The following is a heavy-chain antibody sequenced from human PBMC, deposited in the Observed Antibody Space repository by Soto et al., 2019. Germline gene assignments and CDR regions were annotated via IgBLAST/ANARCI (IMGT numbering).Heavy chain of an antibody. CDR2: ISTGSGYI. CDR1: GFTFRSYD. CDR3: ARGDCGSGYCYIRAQYYHH. V-gene: IGHV3-21*06. D-gene: IGHD5-12*01. J-gene: IGHJ1*01. Sequence: EVQLVESGGGLVKPGGSLRLCYAASGFTFRSYDMNWVRQAPGKGLEWVSSISTGSGYIYHADSVKGRFTVSRDNAKNSLYLQMNSLRVEDTAVYYCARGDCGSGYCYIRAQYYHHWGQGTLVTVSS.